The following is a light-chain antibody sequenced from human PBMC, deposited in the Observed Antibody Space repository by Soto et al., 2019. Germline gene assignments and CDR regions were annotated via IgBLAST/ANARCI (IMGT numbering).Light chain of an antibody. CDR2: GAS. V-gene: IGKV3-15*01. J-gene: IGKJ1*01. Sequence: EIVLTQSPGTLSLSPGERATLSCRASQSVASNLGWYQQKPGQAPRLLIYGASTRATGIPARFSGSGSGTEFTLTISSLQSEDFAVYYCQQYYNWPRTFGQGTKVDI. CDR1: QSVASN. CDR3: QQYYNWPRT.